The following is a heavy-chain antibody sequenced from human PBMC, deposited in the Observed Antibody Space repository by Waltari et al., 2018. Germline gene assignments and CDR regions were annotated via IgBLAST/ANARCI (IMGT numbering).Heavy chain of an antibody. CDR3: AKDRYCNYISCYGGWVY. Sequence: EVQLVESGGGLVQPGGSLRLSCAASGFTFSSYAMSWVRQAPGKGVEWVAVISGSGDNTYYADAVKGRFTISRDNSKNTLYLQMNSLRADDTATYYCAKDRYCNYISCYGGWVYWGQGNLVTVSS. V-gene: IGHV3-23*04. D-gene: IGHD2-2*01. CDR1: GFTFSSYA. CDR2: ISGSGDNT. J-gene: IGHJ4*02.